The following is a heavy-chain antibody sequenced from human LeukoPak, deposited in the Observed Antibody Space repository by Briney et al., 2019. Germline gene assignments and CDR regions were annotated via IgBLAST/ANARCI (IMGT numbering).Heavy chain of an antibody. CDR3: AREATIRFYGMDV. D-gene: IGHD5-12*01. CDR2: ISSSGSTI. V-gene: IGHV3-48*03. CDR1: GFTFSSYE. J-gene: IGHJ6*02. Sequence: GGSLRLSCAASGFTFSSYEMNWVRQAPGKGLGWVSYISSSGSTIYYADSVKGRFTISRDNAKNSLYLQMNSLRAEDTAVYYCAREATIRFYGMDVRGQGTTVTVSS.